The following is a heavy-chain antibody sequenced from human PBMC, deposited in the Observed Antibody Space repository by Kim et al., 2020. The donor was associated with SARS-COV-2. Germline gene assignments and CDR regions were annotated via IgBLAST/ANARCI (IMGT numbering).Heavy chain of an antibody. V-gene: IGHV4-39*07. Sequence: SETLSLTCTVSGGSISSSSYYWGWIRQPPGKGLEWIGSIYYSGSTYYNPSLKSRVTISVDTSKNQFSLKLSSVTAADTAVYYCARDQQLVRSDYFDYWG. J-gene: IGHJ4*01. CDR1: GGSISSSSYY. CDR3: ARDQQLVRSDYFDY. D-gene: IGHD6-13*01. CDR2: IYYSGST.